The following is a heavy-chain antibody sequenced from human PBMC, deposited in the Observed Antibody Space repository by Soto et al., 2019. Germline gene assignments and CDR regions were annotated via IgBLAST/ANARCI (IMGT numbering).Heavy chain of an antibody. CDR2: IIPIFGTA. CDR1: GGTFSSYA. V-gene: IGHV1-69*01. CDR3: ARRRYLTLIKSVADTCYYFEY. J-gene: IGHJ4*02. D-gene: IGHD6-19*01. Sequence: QVQLVQSGAEVKKPGSSVKVSCKASGGTFSSYAISWVRQAPGQGLEWMGGIIPIFGTAHYAQKFQGRVTITADDSRSTAYMELSSLRSEDTALYYCARRRYLTLIKSVADTCYYFEYCGQGTLVTVSA.